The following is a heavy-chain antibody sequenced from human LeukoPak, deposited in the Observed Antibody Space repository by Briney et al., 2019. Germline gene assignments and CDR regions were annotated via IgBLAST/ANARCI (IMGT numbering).Heavy chain of an antibody. CDR3: ARDRVVGATDGFDI. Sequence: ASVKVSCKASGYFFPSYGINWVRQAPGQGLEWMGWVSGSNGHANYGKKFQGRVTMTTETFTSAAYMELRSLRSDDTAVYYCARDRVVGATDGFDIWGQGTMVTVSS. J-gene: IGHJ3*02. D-gene: IGHD1-26*01. CDR2: VSGSNGHA. V-gene: IGHV1-18*01. CDR1: GYFFPSYG.